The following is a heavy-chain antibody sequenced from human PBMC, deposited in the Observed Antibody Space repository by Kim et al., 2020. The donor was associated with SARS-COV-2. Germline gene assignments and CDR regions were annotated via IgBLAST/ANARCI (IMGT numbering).Heavy chain of an antibody. J-gene: IGHJ3*02. V-gene: IGHV4-31*02. CDR3: ARGCSSGGSDAFDI. Sequence: NPSLKSRVTISLDTSNNQFSLKLSSVNSADTAVYYCARGCSSGGSDAFDIWGQGTMVTVSS. D-gene: IGHD2-2*01.